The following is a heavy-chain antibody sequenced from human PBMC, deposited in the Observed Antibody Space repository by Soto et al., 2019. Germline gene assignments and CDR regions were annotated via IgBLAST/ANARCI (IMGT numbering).Heavy chain of an antibody. CDR2: IYYSGST. CDR3: ATDYGDYGYAFYI. D-gene: IGHD4-17*01. J-gene: IGHJ3*02. Sequence: PSETLSLTCTVSGGSISSGGYYWSWILQHPGKGLEWIGYIYYSGSTYYNPSLKSRVTISVDTSKNQFSLKLSSVTAADTAVYYCATDYGDYGYAFYIWGQGTMVTVS. V-gene: IGHV4-31*03. CDR1: GGSISSGGYY.